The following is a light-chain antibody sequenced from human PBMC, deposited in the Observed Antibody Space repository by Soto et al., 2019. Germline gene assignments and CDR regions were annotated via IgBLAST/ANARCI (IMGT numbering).Light chain of an antibody. V-gene: IGLV1-47*01. CDR3: AAWDASLSVGV. CDR1: SSNIGRNY. CDR2: RND. J-gene: IGLJ3*02. Sequence: QSVLTQPPSASGTPGQRVTISCSGSSSNIGRNYVYWYQQFPGTAPKLLIYRNDERPSRVPDRFSGSKSGTSASLVISGLRSEDEADYYCAAWDASLSVGVFGGGTKLTVL.